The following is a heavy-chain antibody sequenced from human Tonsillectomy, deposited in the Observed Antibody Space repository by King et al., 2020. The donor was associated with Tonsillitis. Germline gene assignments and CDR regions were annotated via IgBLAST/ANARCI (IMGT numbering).Heavy chain of an antibody. V-gene: IGHV3-21*01. Sequence: VQLVESGGGLVKPGGSLRLSCAASGFTFSTFSMNWVRQAPGKGLEWVSSISCTSTYIYYADSVKGRFTISRDNAKNSLYLQMNSLRAEDTAVYYCARGIYSLDAFDSWGQGTMVTVSS. D-gene: IGHD5-18*01. J-gene: IGHJ3*02. CDR1: GFTFSTFS. CDR3: ARGIYSLDAFDS. CDR2: ISCTSTYI.